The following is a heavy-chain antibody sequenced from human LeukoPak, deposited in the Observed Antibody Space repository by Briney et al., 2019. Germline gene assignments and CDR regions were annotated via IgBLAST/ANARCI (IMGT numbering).Heavy chain of an antibody. CDR2: VSSSSSYI. CDR1: GFIFSSYG. J-gene: IGHJ4*02. Sequence: KTGGSLTLSCAASGFIFSSYGMLCLRQAPGKGLEWVSSVSSSSSYIYYADSVKGRFTISRDNAKNSLSLQMNSLRAEDTAVYYCARDQRATASTGSYFDYWGQGTLVTVSS. D-gene: IGHD1-1*01. CDR3: ARDQRATASTGSYFDY. V-gene: IGHV3-21*01.